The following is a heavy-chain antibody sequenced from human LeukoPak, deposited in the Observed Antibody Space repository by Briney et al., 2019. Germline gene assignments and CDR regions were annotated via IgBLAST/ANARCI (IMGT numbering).Heavy chain of an antibody. CDR2: ISYDASNK. CDR3: AREYSGSFDFDY. J-gene: IGHJ4*02. V-gene: IGHV3-30*04. CDR1: GFTFTSYA. D-gene: IGHD1-26*01. Sequence: GGSLRLSCTASGFTFTSYAMHWVRQAPGKGLEWVAVISYDASNKYYADSVKGRFTISRDNAKNSLYLQMNSLRAEDTAVYYCAREYSGSFDFDYWGQGTLVTVSS.